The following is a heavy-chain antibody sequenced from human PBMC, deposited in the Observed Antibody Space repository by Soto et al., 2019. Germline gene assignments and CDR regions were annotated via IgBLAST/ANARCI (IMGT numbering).Heavy chain of an antibody. CDR2: ISYDGSNK. Sequence: GGSLRLSCAASGFTFSSYGMHWFRQAPGKGLEWVAVISYDGSNKYYADSVKGRFTISRDNSKNTLYLQMNSLRAEDTAVYYCAKSLRVRFEYYYYGMDVWGQGTTVTVSS. CDR1: GFTFSSYG. V-gene: IGHV3-30*18. J-gene: IGHJ6*02. D-gene: IGHD3-10*01. CDR3: AKSLRVRFEYYYYGMDV.